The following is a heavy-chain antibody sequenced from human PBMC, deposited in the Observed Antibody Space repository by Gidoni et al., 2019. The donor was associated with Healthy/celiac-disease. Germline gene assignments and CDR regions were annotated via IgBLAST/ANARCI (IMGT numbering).Heavy chain of an antibody. CDR1: GFTFSSYA. J-gene: IGHJ4*02. CDR3: ARDRDDSSGYGGYYFDY. D-gene: IGHD3-22*01. V-gene: IGHV3-30-3*01. CDR2: ISYDGSNK. Sequence: QVQLVESGGGVVQPGRSLRLSCAASGFTFSSYAMHWVRQAPGKGLEWVAVISYDGSNKYYADSVKGRFTISRDNSKNTLYLQMNSLRAEDTAVYYCARDRDDSSGYGGYYFDYWGQGTLVTVSS.